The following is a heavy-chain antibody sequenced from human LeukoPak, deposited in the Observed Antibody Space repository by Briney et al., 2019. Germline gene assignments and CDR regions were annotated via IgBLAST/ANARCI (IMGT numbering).Heavy chain of an antibody. J-gene: IGHJ6*02. V-gene: IGHV3-21*01. CDR1: GFTFGSYS. CDR2: ISSSSSYI. Sequence: GGSLRLSCAASGFTFGSYSMNWVRQAPGKGLEWVSSISSSSSYIYYADSVKGRFTISRDNAKNSLYLQMNSLRAEDTAVYYCARGAPLNGMDVWGRGTTVTVSS. CDR3: ARGAPLNGMDV.